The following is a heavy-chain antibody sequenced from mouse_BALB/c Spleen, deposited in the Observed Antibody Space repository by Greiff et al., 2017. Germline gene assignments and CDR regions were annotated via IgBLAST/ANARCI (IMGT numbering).Heavy chain of an antibody. CDR1: GFTFSSYT. J-gene: IGHJ2*01. CDR3: ARHGGYFDY. D-gene: IGHD1-1*02. CDR2: ISNGGGST. V-gene: IGHV5-12-2*01. Sequence: EVHLVESGGGLVKPGGSLKLSCAASGFTFSSYTMSWVRQTPEQSLEWVAYISNGGGSTYYPDTVTGRFTISRDNAKNTLYLQMSILKSEDTAMYYCARHGGYFDYWGQGTTLTVAS.